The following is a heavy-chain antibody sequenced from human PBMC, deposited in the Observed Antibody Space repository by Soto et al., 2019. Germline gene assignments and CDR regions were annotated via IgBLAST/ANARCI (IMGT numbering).Heavy chain of an antibody. Sequence: GGSLRLSCAASGFTFSSYGMHWVRQAPGKGLEWVAVIWYDGSNKYYADSVKGRFTISRDNSKNTLYLQMNSLRAEDTAVYYCARVPYDSSGYYPWYFDYWGQGPLVTVYS. V-gene: IGHV3-33*01. J-gene: IGHJ4*02. CDR1: GFTFSSYG. D-gene: IGHD3-22*01. CDR3: ARVPYDSSGYYPWYFDY. CDR2: IWYDGSNK.